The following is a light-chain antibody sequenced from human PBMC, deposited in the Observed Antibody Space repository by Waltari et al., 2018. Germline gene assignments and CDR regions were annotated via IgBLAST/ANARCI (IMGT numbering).Light chain of an antibody. CDR3: QQRRNWPLT. V-gene: IGKV3-11*01. J-gene: IGKJ4*01. CDR2: DAS. Sequence: EILLTQSPYILSFSPGERATLSCRASQSVVTYLAWYHQRPGQSPRLLIYDASYRATGIPARFSGSGSETDFTLTISSLQPEEFAVYYCQQRRNWPLTFGGGTRVQI. CDR1: QSVVTY.